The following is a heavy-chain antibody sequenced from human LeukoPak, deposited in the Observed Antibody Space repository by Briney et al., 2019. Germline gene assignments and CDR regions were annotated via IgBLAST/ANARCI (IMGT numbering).Heavy chain of an antibody. CDR3: ASLMSLYYFDY. CDR2: IFHSGNT. J-gene: IGHJ4*02. Sequence: PSETLSLTCTVSGYSISSGYYWGWIRQPPGKGLEWIGYIFHSGNTNYNPSLKSRVTISVDTSKSHFSLKLTSVTAADTAVYYCASLMSLYYFDYWGQGALVTVSS. CDR1: GYSISSGYY. V-gene: IGHV4-38-2*02. D-gene: IGHD3-10*01.